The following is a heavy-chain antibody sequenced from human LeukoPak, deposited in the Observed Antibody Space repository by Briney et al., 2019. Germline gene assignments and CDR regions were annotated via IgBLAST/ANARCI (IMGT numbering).Heavy chain of an antibody. Sequence: GGSLRLSCAASGFTFSSYAMSWVRQAPGKGLEWVSAISGSGSSTFYADSVKGRFTISRDHSKNTLSLQMNSLRAEDTAVYYCAKTSGSGNYYYYYYAMDVWGQGTTVTVSS. CDR3: AKTSGSGNYYYYYYAMDV. J-gene: IGHJ6*02. D-gene: IGHD3-10*01. CDR1: GFTFSSYA. CDR2: ISGSGSST. V-gene: IGHV3-23*01.